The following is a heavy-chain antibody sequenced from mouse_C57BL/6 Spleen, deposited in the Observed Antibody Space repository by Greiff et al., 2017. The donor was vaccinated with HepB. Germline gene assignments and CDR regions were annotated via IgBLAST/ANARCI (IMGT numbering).Heavy chain of an antibody. CDR1: GYTFTSYW. CDR3: ARSSYYDYAFDY. J-gene: IGHJ2*01. CDR2: IDPSDSET. D-gene: IGHD2-4*01. Sequence: QVQLQQPGAELVRPGSSVKLSCKASGYTFTSYWMHWVKQRPIQGLEWIGNIDPSDSETPYNQKFKDKATLTVDKSSSTAYMQLSSLTSEDSAVYYCARSSYYDYAFDYWGQGTTLTVSS. V-gene: IGHV1-52*01.